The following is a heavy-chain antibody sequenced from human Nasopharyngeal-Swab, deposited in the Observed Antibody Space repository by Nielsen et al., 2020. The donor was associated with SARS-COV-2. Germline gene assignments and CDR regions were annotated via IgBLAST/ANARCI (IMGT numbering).Heavy chain of an antibody. J-gene: IGHJ3*02. D-gene: IGHD5-12*01. V-gene: IGHV4-30-2*01. CDR1: GGSISSGGYS. CDR3: ASGPRGYSAFDI. CDR2: IYHSGST. Sequence: LRLSCAVSGGSISSGGYSWSWIRQPPGKGLEWIGYIYHSGSTYYNPSLKSRVTISVDRSKNQFSLKLGSVTAADTAVYYCASGPRGYSAFDIWGQGTMVTVSS.